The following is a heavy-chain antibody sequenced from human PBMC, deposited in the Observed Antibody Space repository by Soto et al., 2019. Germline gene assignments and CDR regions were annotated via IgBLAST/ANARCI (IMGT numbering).Heavy chain of an antibody. J-gene: IGHJ1*01. Sequence: QVQLVESGGGVVHPGRSLRVSCVGSGLTFRSYVIHWVRQAPGKGLEWVALTSYDGSDKYYGDSVRGRFTISRDNSRNTVDLQMDSLRLEDTALYYCARWGTTGGLDVWGQGTLVSVSS. CDR1: GLTFRSYV. CDR3: ARWGTTGGLDV. V-gene: IGHV3-30*19. CDR2: TSYDGSDK. D-gene: IGHD3-16*01.